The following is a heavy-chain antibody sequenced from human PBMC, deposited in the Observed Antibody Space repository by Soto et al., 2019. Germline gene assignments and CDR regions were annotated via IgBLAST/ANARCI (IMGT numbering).Heavy chain of an antibody. Sequence: EVQLLESGGGLVQPGGSLRLSCAASGFTFSCYAMSWVRQAPGKGLEWVSAISGSGGSTYYADSVKGRFTISRDNSKNTLYLQMNSLRAEDTAVYYCATLQSRLRYFDLFDYFDYWGQGTLVTVSS. D-gene: IGHD3-9*01. CDR3: ATLQSRLRYFDLFDYFDY. V-gene: IGHV3-23*01. CDR2: ISGSGGST. CDR1: GFTFSCYA. J-gene: IGHJ4*02.